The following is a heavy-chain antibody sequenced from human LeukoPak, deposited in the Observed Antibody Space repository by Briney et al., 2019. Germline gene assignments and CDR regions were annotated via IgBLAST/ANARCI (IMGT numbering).Heavy chain of an antibody. D-gene: IGHD2-15*01. CDR2: ISSDENIK. J-gene: IGHJ4*02. Sequence: GRSLRLSCAVSGFTFSSYGMHWVRQAPGKGLERVAVISSDENIKYYANSVKGRFTISRDNSKNTLYLQMNSLRAEDTAVYYCARVGYCSGGSCYYFDYWGQGTLVTVSS. V-gene: IGHV3-30*03. CDR1: GFTFSSYG. CDR3: ARVGYCSGGSCYYFDY.